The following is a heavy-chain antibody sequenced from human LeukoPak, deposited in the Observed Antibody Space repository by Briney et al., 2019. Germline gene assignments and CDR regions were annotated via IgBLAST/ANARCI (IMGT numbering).Heavy chain of an antibody. CDR3: TSRGFRLPLDAFDV. CDR2: IYSNGDT. CDR1: GGPITSSAYY. D-gene: IGHD5-24*01. Sequence: SETLSLTCTVSGGPITSSAYYWVWVRQSPGRGLEWLGSIYSNGDTYYNPSFESRVTIAIETPKNQFSLKMTSVTAADTAAYYCTSRGFRLPLDAFDVWGQGTRVAVSS. V-gene: IGHV4-39*01. J-gene: IGHJ3*01.